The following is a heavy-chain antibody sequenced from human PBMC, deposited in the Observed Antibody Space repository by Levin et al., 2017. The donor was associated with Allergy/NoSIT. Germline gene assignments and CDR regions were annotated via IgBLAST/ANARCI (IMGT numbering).Heavy chain of an antibody. D-gene: IGHD6-13*01. Sequence: GESLKISCAASGFTFSNYWMSWVRQAPGKGLEWVANIKQDGSEKYYVDSVKGRFTISRDNAKNSLYLQMNSLRAEDTAVYYCAGDGSQILANWFDPWGQGTLVTVSS. CDR2: IKQDGSEK. CDR1: GFTFSNYW. CDR3: AGDGSQILANWFDP. V-gene: IGHV3-7*01. J-gene: IGHJ5*02.